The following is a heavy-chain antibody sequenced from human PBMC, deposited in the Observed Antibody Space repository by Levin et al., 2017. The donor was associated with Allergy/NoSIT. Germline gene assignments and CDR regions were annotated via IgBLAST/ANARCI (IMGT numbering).Heavy chain of an antibody. CDR1: GGSVSSGSYY. J-gene: IGHJ6*02. V-gene: IGHV4-61*01. D-gene: IGHD1-26*01. CDR3: ASREPSGYYGMDV. Sequence: SETLSLTCTVSGGSVSSGSYYWSWIRQPPGKGLEWIRYIYYSGSTNYNPSLKSRVTISVDTSKNQFSLKLSSVTAADTAVYYCASREPSGYYGMDVWGQGTTVTVSS. CDR2: IYYSGST.